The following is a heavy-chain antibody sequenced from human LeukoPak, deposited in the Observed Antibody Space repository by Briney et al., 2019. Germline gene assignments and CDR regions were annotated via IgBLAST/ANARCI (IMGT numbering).Heavy chain of an antibody. Sequence: GGSLRLSCAVSGFTFSSYAMSWVRQAPGKGLEWVSAISGSGGSTYYADSVKGRLTISRDNSKNTLYLQMNSLRAEDTAVYYCAKEWYSSGWYSLPWFDPWGQGTLVTVSS. CDR2: ISGSGGST. D-gene: IGHD6-19*01. V-gene: IGHV3-23*01. J-gene: IGHJ5*02. CDR1: GFTFSSYA. CDR3: AKEWYSSGWYSLPWFDP.